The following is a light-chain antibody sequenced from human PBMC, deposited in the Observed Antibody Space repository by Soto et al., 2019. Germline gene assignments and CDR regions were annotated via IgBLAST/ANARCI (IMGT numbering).Light chain of an antibody. CDR2: DVS. J-gene: IGLJ1*01. CDR1: SSDVDGYNY. CDR3: SSFTPSSTLYF. Sequence: QSALTQPASVSGSPGQSITISCTGTSSDVDGYNYVSWYQQHPGKAPKLMIHDVSNRPSGVSNRFSGSKSGNTASLTISGRQAEDDADYYCSSFTPSSTLYFFGTGTKLTVL. V-gene: IGLV2-14*01.